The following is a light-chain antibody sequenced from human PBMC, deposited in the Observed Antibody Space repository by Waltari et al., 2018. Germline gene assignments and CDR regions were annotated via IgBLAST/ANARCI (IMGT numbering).Light chain of an antibody. CDR3: LQAYSFPRT. Sequence: DIQMTQSPSFVSASVGDRVTITCRASQGIGSRLAWYQQKPGKAPKLLIYTASTLQSGVPSRFSGSGSGTEFTLIITTLQPEDFATYFCLQAYSFPRTFGQGTKLEIK. CDR2: TAS. CDR1: QGIGSR. V-gene: IGKV1-12*01. J-gene: IGKJ2*01.